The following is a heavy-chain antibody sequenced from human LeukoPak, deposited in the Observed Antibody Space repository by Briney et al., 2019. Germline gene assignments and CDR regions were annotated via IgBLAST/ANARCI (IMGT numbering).Heavy chain of an antibody. D-gene: IGHD4-11*01. CDR1: GGSINSFY. CDR3: ARVGGMTTVNNAAFDV. Sequence: SQTLSLTCTVSGGSINSFYWNWIRQPPGKEPEWVGYIYHSGSTNYNPSLKSRLTISLDTPKNQFSLKLTSVTAADTAIYYCARVGGMTTVNNAAFDVWGQGTMVTVSP. J-gene: IGHJ3*01. CDR2: IYHSGST. V-gene: IGHV4-59*01.